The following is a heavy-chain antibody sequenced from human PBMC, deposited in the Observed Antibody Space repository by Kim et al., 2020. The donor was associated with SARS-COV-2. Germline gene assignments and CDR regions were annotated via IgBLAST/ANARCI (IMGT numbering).Heavy chain of an antibody. J-gene: IGHJ4*02. CDR3: ARGRPYYYDSSGSYYFDY. V-gene: IGHV5-51*01. CDR1: GYSFTSYW. D-gene: IGHD3-22*01. CDR2: IYPGDSDT. Sequence: GESLKISCKGSGYSFTSYWIGWVRQMPGKGLEWMGIIYPGDSDTRYSPSFQGQVTISADKSISTAYLQWSSLKASDTAMYYCARGRPYYYDSSGSYYFDYWGQGTLVTVSS.